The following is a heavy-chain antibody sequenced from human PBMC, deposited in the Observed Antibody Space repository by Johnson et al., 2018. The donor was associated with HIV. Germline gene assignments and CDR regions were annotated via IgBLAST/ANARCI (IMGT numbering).Heavy chain of an antibody. Sequence: VQLVESGGGVVQPGRSLRLSCAASGFTFSSYAMSWVRQAPGKGLEWVSAISGSGGSTYYADSVRGRFTISRDNSKNTLYLQMSSLKVEDTAMYYCARDGESQQLPLGDAFDVWGKGTMVIVSS. CDR2: ISGSGGST. CDR1: GFTFSSYA. J-gene: IGHJ3*01. D-gene: IGHD6-13*01. V-gene: IGHV3-23*04. CDR3: ARDGESQQLPLGDAFDV.